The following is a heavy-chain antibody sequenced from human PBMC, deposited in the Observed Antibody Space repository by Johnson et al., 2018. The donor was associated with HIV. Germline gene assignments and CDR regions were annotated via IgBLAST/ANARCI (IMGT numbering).Heavy chain of an antibody. CDR1: GFTFEDYA. CDR3: AKDLAIYDYVWEGVFDI. V-gene: IGHV3-9*01. D-gene: IGHD3-16*01. J-gene: IGHJ3*02. Sequence: VQLVTSGGGLVQSGRSLRLSCVASGFTFEDYAMHWVRQAPGKGLEWVSGISWNSANIYYADSVKGRFTISRDNARNSLYLQMNSLKVEDTALYYCAKDLAIYDYVWEGVFDIWGQGTMVTVSS. CDR2: ISWNSANI.